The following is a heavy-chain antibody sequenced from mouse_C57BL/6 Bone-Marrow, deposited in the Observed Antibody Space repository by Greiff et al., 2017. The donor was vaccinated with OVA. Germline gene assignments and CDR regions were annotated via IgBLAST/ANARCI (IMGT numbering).Heavy chain of an antibody. V-gene: IGHV1-81*01. Sequence: VQLQQSGAELARPGASVKLSCKASGYTFTSYGISWVKQSTGQGLEWIGEIYPRSGNTYYNEKFKGKATLTADKSSSTAYMELRSLTSEDSAVYFCAVYYYGSSYNYFDYWGQGTTLTVSS. CDR1: GYTFTSYG. CDR3: AVYYYGSSYNYFDY. J-gene: IGHJ2*01. D-gene: IGHD1-1*01. CDR2: IYPRSGNT.